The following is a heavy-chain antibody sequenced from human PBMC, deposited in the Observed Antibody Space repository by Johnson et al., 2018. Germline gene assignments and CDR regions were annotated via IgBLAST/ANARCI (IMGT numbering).Heavy chain of an antibody. J-gene: IGHJ3*02. CDR3: AIGTTDAFDI. Sequence: VQLVESGGGLVKPGGSLRLSCASSGFTFSSYSMNWVRQAPGKGLEWVSSISSSSSYIYYADSVKGRFTISRGNAKNSLYLQMNRLRAEDTAVYYCAIGTTDAFDIWGQGTMVTVSS. CDR2: ISSSSSYI. V-gene: IGHV3-21*01. CDR1: GFTFSSYS. D-gene: IGHD1-1*01.